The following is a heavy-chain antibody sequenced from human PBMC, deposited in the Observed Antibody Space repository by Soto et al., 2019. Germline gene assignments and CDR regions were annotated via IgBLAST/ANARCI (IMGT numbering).Heavy chain of an antibody. J-gene: IGHJ3*02. Sequence: SETLSLTCAVSGGSISSSNWWSWVRQPPGKGLEWIGEIYHSGSTNYNPSLKSRVTISVDKSKNQFSLKLSSVTGAGKAVYYWARDLGGGSYYYDSSGYPTNPRDAFDIWGQGTMVTVSS. V-gene: IGHV4-4*02. D-gene: IGHD3-22*01. CDR1: GGSISSSNW. CDR3: ARDLGGGSYYYDSSGYPTNPRDAFDI. CDR2: IYHSGST.